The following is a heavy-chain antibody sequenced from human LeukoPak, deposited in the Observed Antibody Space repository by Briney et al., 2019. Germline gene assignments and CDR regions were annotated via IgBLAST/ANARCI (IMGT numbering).Heavy chain of an antibody. Sequence: GTSVKVCFKPSGYTFTAYILHWVGQAPGQGREWMGWIAPNSGATTNAQKYHGRVSMTWDPSIRAAYIDLTGLTSCDPATYYCSKEDGHTGKFDHWGQGTLVTVSS. CDR1: GYTFTAYI. CDR3: SKEDGHTGKFDH. D-gene: IGHD1-26*01. CDR2: IAPNSGAT. V-gene: IGHV1-2*02. J-gene: IGHJ4*02.